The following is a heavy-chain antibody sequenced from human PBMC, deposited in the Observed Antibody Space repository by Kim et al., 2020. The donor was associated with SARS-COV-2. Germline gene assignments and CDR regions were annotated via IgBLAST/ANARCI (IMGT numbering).Heavy chain of an antibody. CDR2: IYYSGST. J-gene: IGHJ6*02. Sequence: SETLSLTCTVSGGSLSSGSYYWSWIRQAPGKGLEWIGYIYYSGSTNYNPSLKSRVTISVDTSKSQFSLRLNSVTAADTAVYYCARDLAVVGGYYYYGMDVGGQGTTVTVSS. D-gene: IGHD3-22*01. CDR3: ARDLAVVGGYYYYGMDV. V-gene: IGHV4-61*01. CDR1: GGSLSSGSYY.